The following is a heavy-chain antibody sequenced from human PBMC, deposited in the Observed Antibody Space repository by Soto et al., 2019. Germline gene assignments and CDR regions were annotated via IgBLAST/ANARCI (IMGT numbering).Heavy chain of an antibody. CDR1: GFTFSDHY. D-gene: IGHD3-3*01. CDR3: VCVISGVLH. CDR2: TKHKREKYTT. V-gene: IGHV3-72*01. J-gene: IGHJ4*02. Sequence: EVQLVESGGGLVQPGRSLRLSCAASGFTFSDHYMDWVRQAPGKGLEWVGRTKHKREKYTTEYAASVKGRFTISRDDSRNTLYQQLNSLTTADTAVYYCVCVISGVLHWGQGTLGTVSS.